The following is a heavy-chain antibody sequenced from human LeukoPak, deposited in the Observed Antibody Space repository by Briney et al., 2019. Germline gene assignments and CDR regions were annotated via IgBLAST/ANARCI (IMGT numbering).Heavy chain of an antibody. CDR2: VQQEGSEK. V-gene: IGHV3-7*01. Sequence: GGSLRLSCAASGFTFNSYWISWARKAQGKGLGWVANVQQEGSEKYYVHSVKGRFTISRDNAKNSVYLEMNSLRAEDTATYYCATTLNVATAGYFWGQGTLVTVSS. J-gene: IGHJ4*02. CDR3: ATTLNVATAGYF. CDR1: GFTFNSYW. D-gene: IGHD6-13*01.